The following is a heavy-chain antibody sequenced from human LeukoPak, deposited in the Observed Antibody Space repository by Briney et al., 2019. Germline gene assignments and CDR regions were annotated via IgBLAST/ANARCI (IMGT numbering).Heavy chain of an antibody. D-gene: IGHD3-16*01. J-gene: IGHJ3*02. CDR2: IWYDGSNK. CDR1: GFTFSSYG. Sequence: GRSLRLSCAASGFTFSSYGMHWVRQAPGKGLEWVAVIWYDGSNKYYADSVEGRFTISRDNSKNTLYLQMNSLRAEDTAVYYCARDSKGGDAFDIWGQGTMVTVSS. V-gene: IGHV3-33*01. CDR3: ARDSKGGDAFDI.